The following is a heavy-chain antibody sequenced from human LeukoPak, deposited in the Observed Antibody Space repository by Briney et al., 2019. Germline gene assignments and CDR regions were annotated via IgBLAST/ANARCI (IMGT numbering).Heavy chain of an antibody. CDR3: ARLPGYSSSWYEYYYYYYYMDV. D-gene: IGHD6-13*01. V-gene: IGHV3-7*01. CDR1: GFTFSSYW. J-gene: IGHJ6*03. Sequence: GGSLRLSCAAPGFTFSSYWMSWVRQAPGKGLEWVANIKQDGSEKYYVDSVKGRFTISRDNAKNSLYLQMNSLRAEDTAVYYCARLPGYSSSWYEYYYYYYYMDVWGKGTTVTVSS. CDR2: IKQDGSEK.